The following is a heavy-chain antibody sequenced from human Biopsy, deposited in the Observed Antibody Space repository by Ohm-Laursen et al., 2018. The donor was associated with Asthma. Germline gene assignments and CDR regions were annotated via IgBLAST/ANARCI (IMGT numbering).Heavy chain of an antibody. CDR3: ARLTGNFRIDY. CDR2: IHYSGST. Sequence: SETLSLTYSVAGGSISISGFYWGWIRQPPGKGLEWIGSIHYSGSTYFNPSLKSRVTIFVDTSKNQFSLKVDSVTAADTAVYYCARLTGNFRIDYWGQGTLVTVSS. J-gene: IGHJ4*02. CDR1: GGSISISGFY. D-gene: IGHD4-23*01. V-gene: IGHV4-39*01.